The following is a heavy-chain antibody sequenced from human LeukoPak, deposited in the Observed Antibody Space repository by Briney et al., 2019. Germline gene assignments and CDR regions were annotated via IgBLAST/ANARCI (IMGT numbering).Heavy chain of an antibody. Sequence: PSETLSLTCTVSGGSISSSSYYWGWIRQPPGKGLEWIGSIYYSGSTYYNPSLKSRVTISVDTSKNQFSLKLSSVTAADTAVYYCARPRQEVHCSGGSCYSGGNNWFDPWGQGTLVTVSS. D-gene: IGHD2-15*01. CDR3: ARPRQEVHCSGGSCYSGGNNWFDP. CDR1: GGSISSSSYY. J-gene: IGHJ5*02. V-gene: IGHV4-39*01. CDR2: IYYSGST.